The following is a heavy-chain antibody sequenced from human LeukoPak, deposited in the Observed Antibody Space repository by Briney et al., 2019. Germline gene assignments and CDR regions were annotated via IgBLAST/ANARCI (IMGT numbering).Heavy chain of an antibody. Sequence: PSETLSLTCTVSGVSISTYYWSWIRQPAGKGLEWLGRMYISGETNYNPSLKSRVTVSLDTSKNHFSLRLNSVTAADTAVYFCASGIQGAGNNYWGQGTLVTVSS. V-gene: IGHV4-4*07. CDR3: ASGIQGAGNNY. CDR1: GVSISTYY. J-gene: IGHJ4*02. CDR2: MYISGET. D-gene: IGHD6-19*01.